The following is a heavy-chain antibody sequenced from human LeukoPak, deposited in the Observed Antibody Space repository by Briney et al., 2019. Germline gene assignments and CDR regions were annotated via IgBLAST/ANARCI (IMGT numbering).Heavy chain of an antibody. V-gene: IGHV3-23*01. CDR3: AKDPFNYGPFDS. CDR1: GFTFSSQA. D-gene: IGHD3-10*01. J-gene: IGHJ4*02. CDR2: ISNSGVTT. Sequence: GGSPRLSCAASGFTFSSQAMSWVRQAPGQGLEWVSAISNSGVTTYYADSVKGRFTISRDNSKNTLYLQMNSLRAEDTAVYYCAKDPFNYGPFDSWGQGTLVTVSS.